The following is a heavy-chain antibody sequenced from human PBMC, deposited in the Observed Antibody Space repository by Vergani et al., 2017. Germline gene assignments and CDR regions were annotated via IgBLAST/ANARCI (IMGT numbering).Heavy chain of an antibody. CDR2: INPSGGSP. D-gene: IGHD3-3*01. V-gene: IGHV1-46*03. CDR3: ARRGADTIFGVVINTGIDY. Sequence: QVQLVQSGAEVKKPGASVKVSCKASGYTFTSYYMHWVRQAPGQGLEWMGIINPSGGSPSYAQKFQGRVTMTRDTSTSTVYMELSSLRSEDTAVYYCARRGADTIFGVVINTGIDYWGQGTLVTVSS. CDR1: GYTFTSYY. J-gene: IGHJ4*02.